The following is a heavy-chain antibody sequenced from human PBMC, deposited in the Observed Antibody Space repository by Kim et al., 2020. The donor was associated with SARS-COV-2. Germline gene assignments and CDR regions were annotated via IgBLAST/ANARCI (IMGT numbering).Heavy chain of an antibody. D-gene: IGHD2-2*01. J-gene: IGHJ6*03. CDR1: GFTFSSYA. Sequence: GGSLRLSCAASGFTFSSYAMHWVRQAPGKGLEWVAVISYDGSNKYYADSVKGRFTISRDNSKNTLYLQMNSLRAEDTAVYYCARDSIPAAHGDYYYYYMDVWGKGTTVTVSS. V-gene: IGHV3-30-3*01. CDR3: ARDSIPAAHGDYYYYYMDV. CDR2: ISYDGSNK.